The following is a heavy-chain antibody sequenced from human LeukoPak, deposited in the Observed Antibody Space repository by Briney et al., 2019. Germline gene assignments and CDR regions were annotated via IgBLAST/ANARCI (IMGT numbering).Heavy chain of an antibody. CDR3: ARVARTIFGVVTPFDP. CDR2: IYYSGST. J-gene: IGHJ5*02. D-gene: IGHD3-3*01. Sequence: SETLSLTCTVSGGSISSYYWSWIRQPPGKGLEWIGYIYYSGSTYYNPSLKSRVTISVDTSKNQFSLKLSSVTAADTAVYYCARVARTIFGVVTPFDPWGQGTLVTVSS. V-gene: IGHV4-59*08. CDR1: GGSISSYY.